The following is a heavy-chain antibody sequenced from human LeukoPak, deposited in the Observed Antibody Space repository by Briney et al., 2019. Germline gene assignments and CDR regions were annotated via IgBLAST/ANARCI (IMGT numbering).Heavy chain of an antibody. CDR3: ASQSSSWYLIPSYYMDV. D-gene: IGHD6-13*01. CDR1: GFTVSSNY. CDR2: IYSGGST. V-gene: IGHV3-53*01. Sequence: GGSLRLSCAASGFTVSSNYMSWVRQAPGKGLEWVSVIYSGGSTYYADSVKGRFTISRDNSKNTLYLQMNSLRAEDTAVYYCASQSSSWYLIPSYYMDVWGKGTTVTISS. J-gene: IGHJ6*03.